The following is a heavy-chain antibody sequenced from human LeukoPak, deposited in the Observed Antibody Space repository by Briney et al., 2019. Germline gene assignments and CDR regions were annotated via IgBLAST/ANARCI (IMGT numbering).Heavy chain of an antibody. Sequence: ASVKVSCKVSGYTLTELSMHWVRQAPGKGLEWMGGFDPEDSETIYAQKFQGRVTMTEDTSTDTAYMELSSLRSEDTAVYYCATSIVWPAAEYFQHWGQGTLVTVSS. J-gene: IGHJ1*01. CDR1: GYTLTELS. V-gene: IGHV1-24*01. D-gene: IGHD2-15*01. CDR3: ATSIVWPAAEYFQH. CDR2: FDPEDSET.